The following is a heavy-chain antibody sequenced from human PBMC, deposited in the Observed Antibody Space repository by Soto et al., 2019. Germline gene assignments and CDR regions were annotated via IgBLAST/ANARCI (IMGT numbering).Heavy chain of an antibody. CDR3: ARLSSSEINPPFDY. D-gene: IGHD3-22*01. V-gene: IGHV4-39*01. CDR2: IFYSGST. Sequence: SETLSLTCTVSGGSISSSSYYWGCIRQPPGKGLEWIGSIFYSGSTYYNPSLKSRVTISVDTSKNQFSLKLTSVTAADTAVYYCARLSSSEINPPFDYWGPGMLVTVSS. J-gene: IGHJ4*02. CDR1: GGSISSSSYY.